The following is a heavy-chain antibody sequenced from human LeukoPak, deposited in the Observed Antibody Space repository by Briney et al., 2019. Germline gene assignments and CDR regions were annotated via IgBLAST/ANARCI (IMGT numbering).Heavy chain of an antibody. CDR1: GFTFSSYW. CDR3: ARGYDFWSGSRGSDI. CDR2: IKQDGSEK. Sequence: GGSLRLSCAASGFTFSSYWMSWVRQAPGKGLEWVANIKQDGSEKYYVDSVKGRFTISRDNAKNSLYLQMNSLRAEDTAVYYCARGYDFWSGSRGSDIWGQGTMVTVSS. D-gene: IGHD3-3*01. J-gene: IGHJ3*02. V-gene: IGHV3-7*01.